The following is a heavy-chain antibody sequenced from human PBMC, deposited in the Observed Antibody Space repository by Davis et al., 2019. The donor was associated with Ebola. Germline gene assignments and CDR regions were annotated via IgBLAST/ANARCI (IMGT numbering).Heavy chain of an antibody. CDR2: ISYDGSNK. D-gene: IGHD6-13*01. CDR1: GFTFSSYS. V-gene: IGHV3-30*03. J-gene: IGHJ4*02. CDR3: ARGPYSSSSGGYLNY. Sequence: GGSLRLSCAASGFTFSSYSMNWARQAPGKGLEWVAVISYDGSNKYYADSVKGRFTISRDNSKNTLYLQMNSLRAEDTAVYYCARGPYSSSSGGYLNYWGQGTLVTVSS.